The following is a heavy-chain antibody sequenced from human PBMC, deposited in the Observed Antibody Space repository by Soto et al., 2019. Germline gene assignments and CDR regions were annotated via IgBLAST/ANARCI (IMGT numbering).Heavy chain of an antibody. J-gene: IGHJ5*02. V-gene: IGHV3-30-3*01. CDR3: AKDTSDSSWYAGWFDP. CDR2: ISNDGTNK. CDR1: GFTFSNCA. D-gene: IGHD6-13*01. Sequence: PGGSLRLSCAASGFTFSNCAMHWIRQAPGRRLEWVALISNDGTNKYYADSVKGRLTISRDNSKSILYLQMNSLRAEDTALYYCAKDTSDSSWYAGWFDPWGQGTLVTVSS.